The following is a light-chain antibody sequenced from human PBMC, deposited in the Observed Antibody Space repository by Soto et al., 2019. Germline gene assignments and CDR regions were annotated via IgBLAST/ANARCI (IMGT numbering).Light chain of an antibody. V-gene: IGKV1-5*01. Sequence: DIEITQSPSTLSASVGDRITITCRASQSINTWLACYQQKPWKAPKFLIYDASTLESGVPSRFSGSGSGTEFTLTISSLQPDDFATYHCQDYNSYPYTFGQGTKLEIK. J-gene: IGKJ2*01. CDR1: QSINTW. CDR2: DAS. CDR3: QDYNSYPYT.